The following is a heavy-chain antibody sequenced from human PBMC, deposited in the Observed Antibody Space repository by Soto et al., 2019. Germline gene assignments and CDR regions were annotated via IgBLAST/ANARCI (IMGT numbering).Heavy chain of an antibody. Sequence: SETLSLTCTVSGGSISSGGYYWSWIRQHPGKGLEWIGYIYYSGSTYYNPSLKSRVTISVDTSKNQFSLKLSSVTAADTAVYYCARDRSQQLVGGYWFDPWGQGTLVTVSS. CDR2: IYYSGST. J-gene: IGHJ5*02. D-gene: IGHD6-13*01. V-gene: IGHV4-31*03. CDR3: ARDRSQQLVGGYWFDP. CDR1: GGSISSGGYY.